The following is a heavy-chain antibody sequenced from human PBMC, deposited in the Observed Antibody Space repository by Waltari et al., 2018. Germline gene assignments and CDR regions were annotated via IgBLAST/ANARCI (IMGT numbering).Heavy chain of an antibody. V-gene: IGHV3-53*01. CDR1: GFRVSYNY. CDR2: SHAGGNT. Sequence: EVQLVESGGGLIQPGGSLRLSCEASGFRVSYNYMSWVRQAPGKGLEWVSVSHAGGNTYYGDAVKGRFTISRDISKNTLYLQMNSLTVDDSAMYYCARAGLGSPSQWLQLFDSWGQGTLVTVSS. J-gene: IGHJ4*02. D-gene: IGHD5-12*01. CDR3: ARAGLGSPSQWLQLFDS.